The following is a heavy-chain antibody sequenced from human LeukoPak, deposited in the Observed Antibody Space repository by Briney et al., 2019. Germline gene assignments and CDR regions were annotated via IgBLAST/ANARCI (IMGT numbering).Heavy chain of an antibody. Sequence: SETLSLTCTVSGGSIRSVGYYWSWIRQHPGKGLEWIGYIYYSGSTYYNPSLKSRVTISVDRSKNQFSLKLSSVTAADTAVYYCASFMVRGVIRYFDYWGQGTLVTVSS. V-gene: IGHV4-31*03. J-gene: IGHJ4*02. CDR3: ASFMVRGVIRYFDY. D-gene: IGHD3-10*01. CDR1: GGSIRSVGYY. CDR2: IYYSGST.